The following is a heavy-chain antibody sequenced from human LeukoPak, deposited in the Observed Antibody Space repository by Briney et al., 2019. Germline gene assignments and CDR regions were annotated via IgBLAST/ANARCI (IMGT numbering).Heavy chain of an antibody. CDR2: ISHSGLRT. D-gene: IGHD5-24*01. CDR3: VRDKDGYNF. CDR1: GFTFGNYA. V-gene: IGHV3-23*05. Sequence: GGSLRLSCVTSGFTFGNYALAWVRQAPGKGLQTVSYISHSGLRTYYADSVLGRFTVSRDNAKNMLYLQMNSLRVEDTAVYYCVRDKDGYNFWGQGTLVSVSS. J-gene: IGHJ4*02.